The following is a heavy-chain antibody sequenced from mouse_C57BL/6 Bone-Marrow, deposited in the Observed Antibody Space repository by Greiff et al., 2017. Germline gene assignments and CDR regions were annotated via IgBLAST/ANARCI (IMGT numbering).Heavy chain of an antibody. Sequence: QQPGAELVKPGASVNLSCKASGYTFTSYWMHWVKQRPGQGLEWIGMIHPNSGSTNYNEKFKSKATLTVDKSSSTAYMQLSSLTSEDSAVYYCARGGYYGNPAWFAYWGQGTLVTVSA. J-gene: IGHJ3*01. CDR1: GYTFTSYW. CDR3: ARGGYYGNPAWFAY. D-gene: IGHD2-1*01. V-gene: IGHV1-64*01. CDR2: IHPNSGST.